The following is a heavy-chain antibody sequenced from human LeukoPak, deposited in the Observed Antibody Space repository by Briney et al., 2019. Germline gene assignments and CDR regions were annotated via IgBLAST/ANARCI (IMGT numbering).Heavy chain of an antibody. CDR1: GFIFDDCA. D-gene: IGHD4-17*01. J-gene: IGHJ4*02. CDR3: AKDSAPMTTVKTTFDY. CDR2: TSGDGGST. V-gene: IGHV3-43*02. Sequence: PGGSLRLSCAASGFIFDDCAMHWVRQAPGKGLEWVSLTSGDGGSTYYADSVKGRFTISRDNSKSSLYLQMNSLRTEDTALYYCAKDSAPMTTVKTTFDYWGQGTLVTVSS.